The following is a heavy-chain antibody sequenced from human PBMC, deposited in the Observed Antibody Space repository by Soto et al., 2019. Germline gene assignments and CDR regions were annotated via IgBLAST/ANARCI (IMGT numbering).Heavy chain of an antibody. D-gene: IGHD3-22*01. Sequence: SGPTLVNPTQTLTLTCTFSGFSLSTSGMCVSCIRQPPGNSLEWLALIDWDDDKYYSTSLKTRLTISKDTSKNQVVLTMTNMDPVDTATYYCARSNSYYYDSSGYYFPPDYWGQGTLVTVSS. CDR1: GFSLSTSGMC. CDR2: IDWDDDK. J-gene: IGHJ4*02. V-gene: IGHV2-70*01. CDR3: ARSNSYYYDSSGYYFPPDY.